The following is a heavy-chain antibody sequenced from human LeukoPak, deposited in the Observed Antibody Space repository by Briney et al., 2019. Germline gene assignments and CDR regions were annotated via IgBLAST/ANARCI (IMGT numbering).Heavy chain of an antibody. D-gene: IGHD6-25*01. CDR3: ARDPSAGSES. Sequence: GGSLRLSCAASGFTFSSYWMSWVRQAPGKGLEWVANIKPDGSEKNYVDSVKGRFTISRDNAKSSLYLQMNSLRVEDTAVYYCARDPSAGSESWGQGTLVTVSS. V-gene: IGHV3-7*01. J-gene: IGHJ4*02. CDR1: GFTFSSYW. CDR2: IKPDGSEK.